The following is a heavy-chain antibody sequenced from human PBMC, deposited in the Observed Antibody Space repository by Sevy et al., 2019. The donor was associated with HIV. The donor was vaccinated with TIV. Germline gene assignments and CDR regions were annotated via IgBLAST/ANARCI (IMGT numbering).Heavy chain of an antibody. J-gene: IGHJ4*02. Sequence: SETLSLTCTVSGGSVSSGRYYWSWIRQSPGKGLEWIGYIYYSGRANQNPSLKSRVSISLDTSKNQVSLRLRSVTAADTAVYYCASGGYYGLGGYDSWGQGTLVTVSS. V-gene: IGHV4-61*01. CDR1: GGSVSSGRYY. CDR3: ASGGYYGLGGYDS. D-gene: IGHD3-10*01. CDR2: IYYSGRA.